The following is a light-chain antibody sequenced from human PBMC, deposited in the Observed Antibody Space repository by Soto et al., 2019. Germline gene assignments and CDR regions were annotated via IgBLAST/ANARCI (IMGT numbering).Light chain of an antibody. J-gene: IGKJ5*01. V-gene: IGKV1-8*01. CDR1: QGISRS. CDR2: AAS. CDR3: QQYYSYPT. Sequence: IQMTQSPSSVSASVGDRVTISCQASQGISRSLAWYQQKPGKAPKLLIYAASTLQSGVPSRFSGSGSGTDFTLTISCLQSEDFATYYCQQYYSYPTFGQGTRLEIK.